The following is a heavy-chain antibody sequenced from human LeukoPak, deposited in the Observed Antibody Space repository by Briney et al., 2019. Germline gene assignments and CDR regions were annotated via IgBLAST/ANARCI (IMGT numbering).Heavy chain of an antibody. CDR1: EFPFSTYW. D-gene: IGHD3-10*01. CDR2: IKEDGSEK. V-gene: IGHV3-7*05. Sequence: GGSLRLSCAASEFPFSTYWMSWVRQAPGKGLEWLANIKEDGSEKYHVDSVKGRFTISRDNANNALYLQMNSLRVEDTAVYYCASESVPFGHHPGNFDYWGQGTLVTVSS. J-gene: IGHJ4*02. CDR3: ASESVPFGHHPGNFDY.